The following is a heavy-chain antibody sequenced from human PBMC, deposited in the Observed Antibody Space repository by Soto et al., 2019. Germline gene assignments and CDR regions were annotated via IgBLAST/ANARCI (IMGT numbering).Heavy chain of an antibody. CDR1: GFTFSSYA. D-gene: IGHD6-19*01. CDR2: ISGSGGST. Sequence: GGSLRLSCAASGFTFSSYAMSWVRQAPGKGLEWVSAISGSGGSTYYADSVKGRFTISRDNSKNTLYLQMNSLRAEDTAVYYCAKGLVQGSSGWSEFDYWGQGTLVTVSS. V-gene: IGHV3-23*01. J-gene: IGHJ4*02. CDR3: AKGLVQGSSGWSEFDY.